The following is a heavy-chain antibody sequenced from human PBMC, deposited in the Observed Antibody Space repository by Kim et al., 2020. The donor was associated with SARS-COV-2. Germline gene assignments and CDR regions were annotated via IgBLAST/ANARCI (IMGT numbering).Heavy chain of an antibody. CDR2: ISYDGSNK. V-gene: IGHV3-30-3*01. Sequence: GGSLRLSCAASGFTFSSYAMHWVRQAPGKGLEWVAVISYDGSNKYYADSVKGRFTITRDNSKNTLYLQMSSLRAEDTAVYYCARDRITMIVVASGAFDYWGQGTLVTVSS. J-gene: IGHJ4*02. CDR1: GFTFSSYA. D-gene: IGHD3-22*01. CDR3: ARDRITMIVVASGAFDY.